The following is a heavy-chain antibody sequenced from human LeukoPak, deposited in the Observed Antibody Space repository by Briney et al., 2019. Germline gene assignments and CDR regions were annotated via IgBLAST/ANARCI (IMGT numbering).Heavy chain of an antibody. CDR1: GFTFSSYN. J-gene: IGHJ6*02. CDR2: IISGSSTI. V-gene: IGHV3-48*01. CDR3: AREDHYYPGMDV. Sequence: GGSLRLSCAASGFTFSSYNMNWVRQAPGKGLEWVSYIISGSSTIYYADSVKGRFTISRDNGKNSLYLQMNSLRAEDTAVYYCAREDHYYPGMDVWGQGTTVTVSS.